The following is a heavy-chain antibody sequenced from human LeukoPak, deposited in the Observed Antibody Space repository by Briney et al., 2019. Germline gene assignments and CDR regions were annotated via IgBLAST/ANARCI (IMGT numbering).Heavy chain of an antibody. J-gene: IGHJ6*02. Sequence: GGSLRLSCAASDFSLSSFWMSWVRQAPGKGLEWVAVISYDGSNKYYADSVKGRFTISRDNSKNTLYLQMNSLRAEDTAVYYCARGGYSGYDVSYYYYGMDVWGQGTTVTVSS. CDR1: DFSLSSFW. CDR2: ISYDGSNK. V-gene: IGHV3-30*03. CDR3: ARGGYSGYDVSYYYYGMDV. D-gene: IGHD5-12*01.